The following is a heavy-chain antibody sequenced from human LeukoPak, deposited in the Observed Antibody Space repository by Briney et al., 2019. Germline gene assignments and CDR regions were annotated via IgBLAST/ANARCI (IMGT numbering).Heavy chain of an antibody. V-gene: IGHV4-31*03. J-gene: IGHJ3*02. CDR3: ARGHLVSNAFDI. CDR1: GGPISSGAYY. D-gene: IGHD5/OR15-5a*01. CDR2: IYYSGST. Sequence: SQTLSLTCTVSGGPISSGAYYWSWIRQHPGKGLEWIGYIYYSGSTYYNPSLKSRVIISIDTSKNQFSLNLSSVTAADTAVYYCARGHLVSNAFDIWGQGTMVTVSS.